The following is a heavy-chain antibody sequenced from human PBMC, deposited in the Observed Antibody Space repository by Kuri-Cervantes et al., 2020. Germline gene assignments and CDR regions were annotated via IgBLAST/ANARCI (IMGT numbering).Heavy chain of an antibody. Sequence: GGSLRLSCAASGFTFSSYGMHWVRQAPGKGLEWVAVISYDGSNKYYADSVKGRFTISRDNSKNTLYLQMNSLRAEDTAVYYCARDQRGVVVAATPIDYWGQGTLVTVSS. CDR3: ARDQRGVVVAATPIDY. V-gene: IGHV3-30*03. J-gene: IGHJ4*02. CDR2: ISYDGSNK. CDR1: GFTFSSYG. D-gene: IGHD2-15*01.